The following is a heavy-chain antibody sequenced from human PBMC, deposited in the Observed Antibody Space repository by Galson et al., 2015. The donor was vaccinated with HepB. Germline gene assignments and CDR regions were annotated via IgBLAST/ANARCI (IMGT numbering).Heavy chain of an antibody. CDR2: ISSSSSTI. J-gene: IGHJ4*02. D-gene: IGHD3-22*01. Sequence: SLRLSCAASGFTFSSYSMNWVRQAPGKGLEWVSYISSSSSTIYYADSVKGRFTISRDNAKNSLYLQMNSLRAEDTAVYYCARDFLYYQDNSGTGDWGQGTLVTVSS. V-gene: IGHV3-48*04. CDR3: ARDFLYYQDNSGTGD. CDR1: GFTFSSYS.